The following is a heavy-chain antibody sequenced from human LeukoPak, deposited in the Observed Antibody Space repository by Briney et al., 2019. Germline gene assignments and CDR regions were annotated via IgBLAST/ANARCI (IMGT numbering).Heavy chain of an antibody. CDR3: ASGPPDYYGMDV. V-gene: IGHV4-30-2*01. Sequence: PSETLSLTCGVSGDSISGYYWSWIRQPPGKGLEWIGYIYHSGSTYYNPPLKSRVTISVDRSKNQFSLKLSSVTAADTAVYYCASGPPDYYGMDVWGQGTTVTVSS. J-gene: IGHJ6*02. CDR1: GDSISGYY. CDR2: IYHSGST.